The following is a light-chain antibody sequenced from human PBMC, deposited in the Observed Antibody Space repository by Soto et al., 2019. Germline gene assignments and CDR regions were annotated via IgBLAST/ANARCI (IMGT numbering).Light chain of an antibody. CDR2: DAS. CDR1: QSVSSSY. Sequence: EIVLTQSPGTLSLSPGERATLSSSASQSVSSSYLAWYQQKPGQAPRLLIYDASSRATGIPDRFSGGGSGTDFTLTISRLEPEDFAVYYCQQYGTSPYTFGQGTKVDIK. CDR3: QQYGTSPYT. J-gene: IGKJ2*01. V-gene: IGKV3-20*01.